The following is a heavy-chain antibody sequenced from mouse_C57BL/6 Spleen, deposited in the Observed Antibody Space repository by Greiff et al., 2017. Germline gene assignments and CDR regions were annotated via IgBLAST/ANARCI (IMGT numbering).Heavy chain of an antibody. D-gene: IGHD2-5*01. CDR1: GYTFTSYW. Sequence: QVQLQQPGAELVKPGASVKVSCKASGYTFTSYWMHWVKQRPGQGLEWIGKIHPSDSDTNYNQKFKGKATLTVDKSSSTAYMQLSSLTSEDSAVYYCARPYYSNPSFDVWGTGTTVTVSS. CDR3: ARPYYSNPSFDV. J-gene: IGHJ1*03. V-gene: IGHV1-74*01. CDR2: IHPSDSDT.